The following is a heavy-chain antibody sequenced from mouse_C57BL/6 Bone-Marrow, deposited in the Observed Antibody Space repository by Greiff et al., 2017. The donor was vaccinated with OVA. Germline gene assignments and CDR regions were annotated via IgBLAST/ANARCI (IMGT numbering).Heavy chain of an antibody. CDR1: GYSFTGYY. Sequence: EVQLQQSGPELVKPGASVKISCKASGYSFTGYYMHWVKQSPGNILDWIGYIYPYNGVSSYNQKFKGKATLTVDKSSSTAYMELRSLTSEDSAVYYCAREEDYSNYWYFDVWGTGTTVTVSS. CDR2: IYPYNGVS. CDR3: AREEDYSNYWYFDV. J-gene: IGHJ1*03. D-gene: IGHD2-5*01. V-gene: IGHV1-31*01.